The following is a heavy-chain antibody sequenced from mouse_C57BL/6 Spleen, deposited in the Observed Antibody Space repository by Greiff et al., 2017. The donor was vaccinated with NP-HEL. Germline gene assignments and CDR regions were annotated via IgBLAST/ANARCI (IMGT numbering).Heavy chain of an antibody. CDR1: GYTFTTYP. J-gene: IGHJ2*01. D-gene: IGHD1-1*01. Sequence: QVQLQQSGAELVKPGASVTMSCKASGYTFTTYPIEWMKQNHGKSLEWIGNFHPYNDDTKYNEKFKGKATLTVEKSSSTVYLELSRLTSDDSAVYYWARRGIYYYGSSPYFDYWGKGTTLTVSS. CDR2: FHPYNDDT. CDR3: ARRGIYYYGSSPYFDY. V-gene: IGHV1-47*01.